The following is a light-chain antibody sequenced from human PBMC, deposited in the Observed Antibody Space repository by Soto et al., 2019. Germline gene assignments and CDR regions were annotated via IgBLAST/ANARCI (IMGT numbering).Light chain of an antibody. CDR1: SSDIGDYDY. CDR3: CSYTRTSNHYF. V-gene: IGLV2-14*01. J-gene: IGLJ1*01. CDR2: EVR. Sequence: QSVLTQPASVSGSPGQSITISCTGTSSDIGDYDYVSWYQQRPGRAPKLMIYEVRYRPSGVSNRFSGSKSGNTASLTISGLQAEDEADYYCCSYTRTSNHYFFGSGTKVTDL.